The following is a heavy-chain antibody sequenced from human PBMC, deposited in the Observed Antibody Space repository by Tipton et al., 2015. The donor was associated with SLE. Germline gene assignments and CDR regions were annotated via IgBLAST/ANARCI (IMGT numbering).Heavy chain of an antibody. D-gene: IGHD2-15*01. Sequence: TLSLTCTVSGVSINSVGYYWTWIRQHPRRGLEWIGSIYYSGSTSSNPSLESRVTISLDTSKNQFSLEMTSVTAADTAVYYCAKDGDGSAYYHYHGVYLWGQVTTVTVSS. V-gene: IGHV4-31*03. CDR1: GVSINSVGYY. CDR3: AKDGDGSAYYHYHGVYL. CDR2: IYYSGST. J-gene: IGHJ6*02.